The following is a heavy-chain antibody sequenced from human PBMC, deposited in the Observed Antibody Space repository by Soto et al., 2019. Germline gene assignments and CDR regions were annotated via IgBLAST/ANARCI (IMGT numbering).Heavy chain of an antibody. CDR3: ARDRVEDIVLVVAATFMDV. D-gene: IGHD2-15*01. J-gene: IGHJ6*02. Sequence: QVQLVQSGAEVKKPGSSVKVSCKASGGTFSSYAISWVRQAPGQGLEWMGGIIPIFGTANYAQKFQGRVTITADESTSTAYMELSSLRSEDTAVYYCARDRVEDIVLVVAATFMDVWGQGTTVTVSS. CDR2: IIPIFGTA. V-gene: IGHV1-69*01. CDR1: GGTFSSYA.